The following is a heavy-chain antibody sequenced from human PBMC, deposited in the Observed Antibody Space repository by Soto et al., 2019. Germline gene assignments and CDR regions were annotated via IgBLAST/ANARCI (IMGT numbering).Heavy chain of an antibody. Sequence: SETLSLTCTVSGGSISNYYWSWIRHPPGKKLEWIGYIYHTGTTNYNPSLKSRVTISVDTSKNQFSLKLSSVTAADTAVYYCARHTPAISVSDHWGQGTLVTVSS. D-gene: IGHD2-15*01. CDR1: GGSISNYY. J-gene: IGHJ4*02. CDR2: IYHTGTT. V-gene: IGHV4-59*08. CDR3: ARHTPAISVSDH.